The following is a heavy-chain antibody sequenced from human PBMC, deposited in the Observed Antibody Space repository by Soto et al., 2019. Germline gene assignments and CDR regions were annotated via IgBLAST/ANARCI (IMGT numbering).Heavy chain of an antibody. Sequence: QVQLVQSGAEVKKPGSSVKVSCKASGGTFSSYAISWVRQAPGQGLEWMGGIIPIFGTANYAQKFQGRVTINADEATSTAYMELSSLRSEDTAVYYCASNPIAARNYYYYGMDVWGQGTTVTVSS. CDR2: IIPIFGTA. D-gene: IGHD6-6*01. CDR1: GGTFSSYA. J-gene: IGHJ6*02. CDR3: ASNPIAARNYYYYGMDV. V-gene: IGHV1-69*12.